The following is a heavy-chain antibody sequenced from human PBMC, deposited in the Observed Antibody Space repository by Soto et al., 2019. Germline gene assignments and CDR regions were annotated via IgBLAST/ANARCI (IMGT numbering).Heavy chain of an antibody. Sequence: EVQMVESGGGLVQPGGSLRLSCAASGFTFSSFCLHWVRQVSGKGLVWVSRVNSDGSTTAYADSVKGRFTVSRDNAKNTLYLQMDNLRAEDTAVYYCAGGDGSNKPFDYWGQGTLVTVSS. CDR1: GFTFSSFC. V-gene: IGHV3-74*01. D-gene: IGHD2-2*01. CDR3: AGGDGSNKPFDY. CDR2: VNSDGSTT. J-gene: IGHJ4*02.